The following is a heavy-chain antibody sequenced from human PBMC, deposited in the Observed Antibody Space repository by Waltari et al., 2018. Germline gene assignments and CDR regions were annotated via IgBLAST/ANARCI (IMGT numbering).Heavy chain of an antibody. CDR3: TRRSSYDFWSGSLDF. J-gene: IGHJ4*02. Sequence: EVQLVESGGGLVQPGRSLRLSRTASGFTFGDYAMTWVRQAPGKGLAWVGFIRSKAYGATTEYAASVKGRLTISRDDSKDIVYLQMNSLKTEDTAVYYCTRRSSYDFWSGSLDFWGQGTLVTVSS. CDR1: GFTFGDYA. D-gene: IGHD3-3*01. CDR2: IRSKAYGATT. V-gene: IGHV3-49*04.